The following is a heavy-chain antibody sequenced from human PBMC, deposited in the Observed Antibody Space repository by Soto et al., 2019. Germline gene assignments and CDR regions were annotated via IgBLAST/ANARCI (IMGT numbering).Heavy chain of an antibody. CDR1: GGSISSGGSS. CDR2: IYHSGST. V-gene: IGHV4-30-2*01. D-gene: IGHD3-10*01. Sequence: SETLSLTCAVSGGSISSGGSSWSWIRQPPWKGLEWIGYIYHSGSTYYNPSLKSRVTISVDRSKNQFSLKLSSVTAADTAVYYCARGVTDYYGSGSYLPWFDYWGQGXLVTVYS. CDR3: ARGVTDYYGSGSYLPWFDY. J-gene: IGHJ4*02.